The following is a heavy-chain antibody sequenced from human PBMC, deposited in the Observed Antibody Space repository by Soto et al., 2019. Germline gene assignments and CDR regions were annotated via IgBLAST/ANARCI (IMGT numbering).Heavy chain of an antibody. D-gene: IGHD6-19*01. J-gene: IGHJ5*02. V-gene: IGHV4-59*01. CDR2: IYYSGST. CDR3: ARGPHSSGWYWWFDP. Sequence: SGTLSLSCTVNCISIHSYYWSWILNPPGKGLEWIGYIYYSGSTNYNPSLKSRVTISVDTSKNQFSLKLSSVTAADTAVYYCARGPHSSGWYWWFDPWGQGTLVTVS. CDR1: CISIHSYY.